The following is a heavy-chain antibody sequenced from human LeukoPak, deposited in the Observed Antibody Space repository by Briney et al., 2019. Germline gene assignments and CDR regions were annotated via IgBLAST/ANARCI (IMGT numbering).Heavy chain of an antibody. CDR2: FDPEDGER. CDR1: VYSLTELS. V-gene: IGHV1-24*01. Sequence: ASVKVSCKVSVYSLTELSMHWVRQAPGKGLEWMGGFDPEDGERIYAQKFQGRVTMTEDTSTDTAYMDLSSLRSEDTAIYYCATTVFGVLTSFDYWGQGTLITVSS. CDR3: ATTVFGVLTSFDY. D-gene: IGHD3-3*01. J-gene: IGHJ4*02.